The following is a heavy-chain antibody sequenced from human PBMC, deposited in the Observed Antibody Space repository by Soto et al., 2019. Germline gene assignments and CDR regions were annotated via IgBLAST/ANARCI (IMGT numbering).Heavy chain of an antibody. CDR2: INHSGST. Sequence: SETLSLTCAVYGGSFSGYYWSWIRQPPGKGLEWIGEINHSGSTNYNPSLKSRVTISVDTSKNQFSLKLSSVTAADTAVYYCARGFGIAARHFPYMDVWGKGTTVTVSS. CDR3: ARGFGIAARHFPYMDV. CDR1: GGSFSGYY. V-gene: IGHV4-34*01. J-gene: IGHJ6*03. D-gene: IGHD6-6*01.